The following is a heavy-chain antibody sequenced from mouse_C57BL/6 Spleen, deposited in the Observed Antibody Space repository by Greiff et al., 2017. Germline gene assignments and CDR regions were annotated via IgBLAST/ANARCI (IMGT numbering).Heavy chain of an antibody. CDR2: IWSGGST. CDR3: ARTTVALDY. J-gene: IGHJ2*01. V-gene: IGHV2-2*01. Sequence: QVQLKQSGPGLVQPSQSLSITCTVSGFSLTSYGVHWVRQSPGKGLEWLGVIWSGGSTDYNAAFISRLSISKDNSKSQVFFKMNSLQADDTAIYYCARTTVALDYWGQGTTLTVAS. CDR1: GFSLTSYG. D-gene: IGHD1-1*01.